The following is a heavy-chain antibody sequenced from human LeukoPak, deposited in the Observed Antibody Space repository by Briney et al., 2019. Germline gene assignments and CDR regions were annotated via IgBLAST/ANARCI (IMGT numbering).Heavy chain of an antibody. Sequence: GGSLRLSCAASGLSFTDAWLSWVRQAPEKGLEWVGRIKTKSEGATTDYAAPVKGRFTISRDDSKNTLYLQMNSLKTEDTAVYYCTTLDYWGQGTLVTVSS. V-gene: IGHV3-15*01. CDR2: IKTKSEGATT. CDR1: GLSFTDAW. CDR3: TTLDY. J-gene: IGHJ4*02.